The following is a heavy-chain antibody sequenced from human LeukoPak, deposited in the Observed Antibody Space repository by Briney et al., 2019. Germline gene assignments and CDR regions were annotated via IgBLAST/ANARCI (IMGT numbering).Heavy chain of an antibody. D-gene: IGHD6-19*01. V-gene: IGHV3-11*04. CDR3: ARDYGSGWPDYFDY. CDR2: ISSSGNTT. CDR1: GFTFSDNY. J-gene: IGHJ4*02. Sequence: GGSLRLSCAASGFTFSDNYMSWIRQAPGKGLEWVSYISSSGNTTYNADSVKGRFSITRDNAKNSLYLQMNSLRAEDTAVYYCARDYGSGWPDYFDYWGQGTLVTVSS.